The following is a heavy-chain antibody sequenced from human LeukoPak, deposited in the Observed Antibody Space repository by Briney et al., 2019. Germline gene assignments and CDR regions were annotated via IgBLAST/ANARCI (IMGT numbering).Heavy chain of an antibody. Sequence: GRSLRLSCAASGFTFDDYAMHWVRQAPGKGLERVSGISWNSGSIGYADSVKGRFTISRDNAKNSLYLQMDSLRAEDTALYYCAKDSYLGYSSGCPDYWGQGTLVTVSS. V-gene: IGHV3-9*01. CDR3: AKDSYLGYSSGCPDY. CDR1: GFTFDDYA. CDR2: ISWNSGSI. D-gene: IGHD6-19*01. J-gene: IGHJ4*02.